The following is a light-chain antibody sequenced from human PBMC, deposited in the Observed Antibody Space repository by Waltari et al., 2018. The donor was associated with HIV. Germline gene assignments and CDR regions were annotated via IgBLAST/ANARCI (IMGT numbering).Light chain of an antibody. CDR1: GSDVGNFNF. J-gene: IGLJ2*01. Sequence: QSALTQPRSVSGSPGQSVTISCTRTGSDVGNFNFVSWYPHLPAKAPKLLIYDVTKRPSGVPDRFSGSKSGDTASLTISGLQAEDEADYYCCTYAAKYVLFGGGTNLTVL. CDR3: CTYAAKYVL. V-gene: IGLV2-11*01. CDR2: DVT.